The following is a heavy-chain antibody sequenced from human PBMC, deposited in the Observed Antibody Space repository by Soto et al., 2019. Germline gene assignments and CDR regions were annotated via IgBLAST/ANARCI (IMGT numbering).Heavy chain of an antibody. CDR3: ARQDYYGSGGGMDV. CDR1: GDSVSSYY. CDR2: MYYSGSS. V-gene: IGHV4-59*02. J-gene: IGHJ6*02. Sequence: SETLSLTCTVSGDSVSSYYWSWIRQPPGKGLEWIGHMYYSGSSSYNPSLKRRVTISVDTSKNQFSLKLTSVTAADTAVYYCARQDYYGSGGGMDVWGQGTTVTVSS. D-gene: IGHD3-10*01.